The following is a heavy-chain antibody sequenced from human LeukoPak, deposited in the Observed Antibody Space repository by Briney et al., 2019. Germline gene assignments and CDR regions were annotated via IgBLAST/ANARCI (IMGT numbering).Heavy chain of an antibody. CDR2: INHSGST. D-gene: IGHD3-10*01. CDR3: ARDHYYGSGSYGGYYYGMDV. CDR1: GGSFSGYY. V-gene: IGHV4-34*01. J-gene: IGHJ6*04. Sequence: PSETLSLTCAVYGGSFSGYYWSWIRQPPGKGLEWIGEINHSGSTNYNPSLKSRVTISVDTSKNQFSLKLSSVTAADTAVYYCARDHYYGSGSYGGYYYGMDVWGKGTTVTVSS.